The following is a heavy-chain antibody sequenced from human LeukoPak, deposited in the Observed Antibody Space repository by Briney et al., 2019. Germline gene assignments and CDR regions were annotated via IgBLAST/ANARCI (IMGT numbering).Heavy chain of an antibody. D-gene: IGHD3-10*01. V-gene: IGHV4-59*08. CDR1: GGSISSYY. J-gene: IGHJ5*02. CDR3: ARHDTTTVRGVIWSATNYNWFDP. CDR2: IYYSGST. Sequence: SETLSLTCTVSGGSISSYYWSWIRQPPGKGLEWLGYIYYSGSTNYNPSLKSRVTISVDTSKNQFSLKLSSVTAADTAVYYCARHDTTTVRGVIWSATNYNWFDPWGQGTLVTVSS.